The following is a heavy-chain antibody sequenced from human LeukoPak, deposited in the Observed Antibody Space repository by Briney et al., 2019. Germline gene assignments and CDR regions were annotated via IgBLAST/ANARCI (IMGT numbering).Heavy chain of an antibody. D-gene: IGHD3-10*01. V-gene: IGHV4-30-4*01. CDR2: IYHSGNT. CDR3: ARTAPRKMITMVRGVQEDY. J-gene: IGHJ4*02. Sequence: SQTLSLTCTVSGGSIGSGDYYWSWIRQPPGKGLEWIGYIYHSGNTYYNPSLKSRVTISVDTSKNQFSLKLSSVTAADTAVYYCARTAPRKMITMVRGVQEDYWGQGTLVTVSS. CDR1: GGSIGSGDYY.